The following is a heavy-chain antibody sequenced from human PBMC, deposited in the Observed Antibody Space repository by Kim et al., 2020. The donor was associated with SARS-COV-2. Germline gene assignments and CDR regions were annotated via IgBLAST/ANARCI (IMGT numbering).Heavy chain of an antibody. V-gene: IGHV4-59*08. CDR1: GGSISSYY. D-gene: IGHD2-2*01. CDR2: IYYSGST. CDR3: VRHRSLPAAVAFDV. J-gene: IGHJ3*01. Sequence: SETLSLTCTVSGGSISSYYWSWIRQSPGKGLEWIGYIYYSGSTNYNPSLKSRVTISVDTSKNQFSLKLSSVTAADTAVYYCVRHRSLPAAVAFDVWGQGTMVTVSS.